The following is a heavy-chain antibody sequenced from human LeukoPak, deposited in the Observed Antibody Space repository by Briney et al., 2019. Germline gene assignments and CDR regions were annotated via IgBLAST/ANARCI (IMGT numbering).Heavy chain of an antibody. CDR1: GYTFGSYA. D-gene: IGHD6-19*01. CDR3: AKTTAGYSSGRYPGWPVDY. CDR2: ISGSGGST. Sequence: GGSLRLSCAASGYTFGSYAMYWVRQAPGKGLEWVSGISGSGGSTFYTDSVKGRFTISRDNSENTVYLQMNGLTADDTAVYYCAKTTAGYSSGRYPGWPVDYRGQETLVTVSS. J-gene: IGHJ4*02. V-gene: IGHV3-23*01.